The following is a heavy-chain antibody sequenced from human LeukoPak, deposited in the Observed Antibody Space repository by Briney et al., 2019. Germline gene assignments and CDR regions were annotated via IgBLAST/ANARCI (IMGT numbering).Heavy chain of an antibody. V-gene: IGHV3-21*01. Sequence: PGGSLRLSCAASGFIFSSYSMNWVRQAPGKGLEWVPSISSSSSYIYYADSVKGRFTISRDNAKNSLYLQMNSLRAEDTAVYYCARDPGSGAFDIWGQGTMVTVSS. CDR1: GFIFSSYS. CDR3: ARDPGSGAFDI. J-gene: IGHJ3*02. D-gene: IGHD3-10*01. CDR2: ISSSSSYI.